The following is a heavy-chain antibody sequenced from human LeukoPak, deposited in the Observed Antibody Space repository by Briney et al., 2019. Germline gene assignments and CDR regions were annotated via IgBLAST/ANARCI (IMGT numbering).Heavy chain of an antibody. V-gene: IGHV3-21*01. D-gene: IGHD3-3*01. CDR3: ARDDYDFWSGYYMGSYYYYYGMDV. J-gene: IGHJ6*02. CDR1: GFTFSSYS. CDR2: ISSSSSYI. Sequence: GGSLRLSCAASGFTFSSYSMNWVRQAPGKGLEWVSSISSSSSYIYYADSVKGRFTISRDNAKNSLYLQMNSLRAEDTAVYYCARDDYDFWSGYYMGSYYYYYGMDVWGQGTTVTVSS.